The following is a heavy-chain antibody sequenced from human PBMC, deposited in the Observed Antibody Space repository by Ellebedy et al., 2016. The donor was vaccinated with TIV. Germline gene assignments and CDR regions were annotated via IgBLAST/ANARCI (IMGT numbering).Heavy chain of an antibody. CDR3: AKGRGGGSDSSAPRYYFDY. CDR2: INEDGSHQ. V-gene: IGHV3-7*03. Sequence: PGGSLRLSCAASGFTFSAYWMIWVRQAPGKGLEWVANINEDGSHQSYVDSVKGRFAISRDNAKNSLYLQMNSLRAEDTAVYYCAKGRGGGSDSSAPRYYFDYWGLGTLVTVSS. CDR1: GFTFSAYW. D-gene: IGHD3-22*01. J-gene: IGHJ4*02.